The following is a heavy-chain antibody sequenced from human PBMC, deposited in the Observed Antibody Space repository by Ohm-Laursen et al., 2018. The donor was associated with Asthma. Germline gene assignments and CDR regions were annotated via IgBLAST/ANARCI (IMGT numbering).Heavy chain of an antibody. CDR1: GGSISSGGYY. J-gene: IGHJ2*01. D-gene: IGHD2/OR15-2a*01. Sequence: SETLSLTCTVSGGSISSGGYYWSWIRQHPGKGLEWIGYIYYSGSTYYNPSLKSRVTISVDTSKNQFSLKLSSVTAADTAVYYCARHKASYFYSFERGYGYWYFDLWGRGTLVTVSS. CDR3: ARHKASYFYSFERGYGYWYFDL. V-gene: IGHV4-31*03. CDR2: IYYSGST.